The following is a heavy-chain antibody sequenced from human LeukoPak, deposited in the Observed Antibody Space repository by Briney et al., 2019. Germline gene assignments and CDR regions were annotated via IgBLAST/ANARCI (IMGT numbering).Heavy chain of an antibody. Sequence: GGSLRLSCAASGFTFDDYAMHWVRQAPGKGLEWLSGISWNSAGIGYADSVKGRFTISRDNAKNSLYLQMNSLRAEDTALYYCARDNSKLRAYYFDYWGQGTLVTVSS. CDR2: ISWNSAGI. CDR3: ARDNSKLRAYYFDY. CDR1: GFTFDDYA. D-gene: IGHD4-17*01. J-gene: IGHJ4*02. V-gene: IGHV3-9*01.